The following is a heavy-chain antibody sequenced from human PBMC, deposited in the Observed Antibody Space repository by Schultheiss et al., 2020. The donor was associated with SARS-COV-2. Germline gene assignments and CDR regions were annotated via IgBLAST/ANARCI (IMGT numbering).Heavy chain of an antibody. D-gene: IGHD6-13*01. CDR3: ARGRLGSSYYCYNGMDV. Sequence: SETLSLTCVVYGGSFTDYYWSWIRQPPGKGLEWIGEINYGGGTNYSPSLKSRVTISLDTPNNQISLRLTSVTAADTGLYYCARGRLGSSYYCYNGMDVWGQGTTVTVSS. J-gene: IGHJ6*02. CDR2: INYGGGT. CDR1: GGSFTDYY. V-gene: IGHV4-34*01.